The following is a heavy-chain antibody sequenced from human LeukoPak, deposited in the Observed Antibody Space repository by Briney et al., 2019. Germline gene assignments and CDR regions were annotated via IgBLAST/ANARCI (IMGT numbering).Heavy chain of an antibody. Sequence: SVKVSCKASGGTFSSYAISWVRQAPGQGLEWMGRIIPILGIANYAQKFQGRVTMTTDTSTSTAYMELRSLRSDDTAVYYCARDRWELLGYFSYYYYGMDVWGQGTTVTVSS. J-gene: IGHJ6*02. CDR2: IIPILGIA. CDR3: ARDRWELLGYFSYYYYGMDV. V-gene: IGHV1-69*04. CDR1: GGTFSSYA. D-gene: IGHD1-26*01.